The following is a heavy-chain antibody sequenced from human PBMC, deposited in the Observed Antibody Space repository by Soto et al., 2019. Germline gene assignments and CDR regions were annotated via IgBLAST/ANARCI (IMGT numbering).Heavy chain of an antibody. CDR3: AKLGYCSGGSCFHYYYYGMDV. CDR2: ISGSGGST. J-gene: IGHJ6*02. Sequence: GSLRLSCAASGFTFSSYAMSWVRQAPGKGLEWVSAISGSGGSTYYADSVKGRFTISRDNSKNTLYLQMNSLRAEDTAVYYCAKLGYCSGGSCFHYYYYGMDVWGQGTTVTVSS. CDR1: GFTFSSYA. V-gene: IGHV3-23*01. D-gene: IGHD2-15*01.